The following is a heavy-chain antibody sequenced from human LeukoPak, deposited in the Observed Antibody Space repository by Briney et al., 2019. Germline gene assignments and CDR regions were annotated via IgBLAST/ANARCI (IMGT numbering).Heavy chain of an antibody. Sequence: GGSLRLSCAASGFTFSNYSMNWVRQAPGKGLEWVSCISSSSSYIYYADLVKGRFTISRDNAKNSLYLQINSLRAEDTAVYYCARDTIFGVVIKMGWFDPWGQGTLVTVSS. CDR1: GFTFSNYS. V-gene: IGHV3-21*01. J-gene: IGHJ5*02. CDR2: ISSSSSYI. D-gene: IGHD3-3*01. CDR3: ARDTIFGVVIKMGWFDP.